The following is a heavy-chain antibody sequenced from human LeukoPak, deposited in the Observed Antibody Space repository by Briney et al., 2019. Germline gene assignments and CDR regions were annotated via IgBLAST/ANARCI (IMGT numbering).Heavy chain of an antibody. J-gene: IGHJ6*03. CDR2: INPSGGST. Sequence: ASVKVSCKASGYTFTSYYMHWVRQAPGQGLEWMGIINPSGGSTSYAQKFQGRVTMTRDMSTSTVYMELSSLRSEDTAVYYCARDLGIAVAGHYYYYMDVWGKGTTVTVSS. D-gene: IGHD6-19*01. CDR3: ARDLGIAVAGHYYYYMDV. CDR1: GYTFTSYY. V-gene: IGHV1-46*01.